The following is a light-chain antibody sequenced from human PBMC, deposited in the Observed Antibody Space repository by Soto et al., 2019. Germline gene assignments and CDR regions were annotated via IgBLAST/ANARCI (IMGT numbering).Light chain of an antibody. Sequence: EIALTQSPGTLSLSPGQIASLSCRASQRVSTTVAWCHQKPGQAPRLLIYGASSRATGIPDRFSGSGSGTDFTLTISRLEPEDFAVYYCQQYGSSPRTFGQGTKVDIK. CDR1: QRVSTT. V-gene: IGKV3-20*01. CDR3: QQYGSSPRT. CDR2: GAS. J-gene: IGKJ1*01.